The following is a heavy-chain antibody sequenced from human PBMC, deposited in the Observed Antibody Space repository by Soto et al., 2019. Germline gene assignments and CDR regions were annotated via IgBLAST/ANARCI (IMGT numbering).Heavy chain of an antibody. CDR1: GYTFTGYY. Sequence: QVQLVQSGAEVKKPGASVKVSCKASGYTFTGYYIHWVRQAPGQGLEWMGWINPNSGGTKYPPKFEGRVTMTRDTSIRTVYVSLTGLKSDDTAVYFCARDLGKGGGSAGFDYWGQGTLVAVSS. V-gene: IGHV1-2*02. D-gene: IGHD2-15*01. CDR2: INPNSGGT. J-gene: IGHJ4*02. CDR3: ARDLGKGGGSAGFDY.